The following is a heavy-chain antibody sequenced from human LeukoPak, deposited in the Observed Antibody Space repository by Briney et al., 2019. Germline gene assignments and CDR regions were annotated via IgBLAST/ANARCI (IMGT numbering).Heavy chain of an antibody. D-gene: IGHD3-3*01. V-gene: IGHV1-2*02. Sequence: ASVKVSCKASGYTFTGYYMHWVRQAPGQGLEWMGWINPNSGGTNYAQKIQGRVTMTRDTSISTAYMELSRLRSDDTAVYYCARVAITIREGILVYYDFWSAYMDVWGKGTTVTVSS. CDR3: ARVAITIREGILVYYDFWSAYMDV. J-gene: IGHJ6*03. CDR1: GYTFTGYY. CDR2: INPNSGGT.